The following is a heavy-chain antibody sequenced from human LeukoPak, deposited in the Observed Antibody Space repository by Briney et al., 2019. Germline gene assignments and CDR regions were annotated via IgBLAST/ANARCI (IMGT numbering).Heavy chain of an antibody. D-gene: IGHD6-19*01. V-gene: IGHV3-30*04. J-gene: IGHJ3*02. CDR1: GFTFSSYV. CDR2: ISYDGSNE. CDR3: AKVSAVAVPFEAFDI. Sequence: GGSLRLSCAASGFTFSSYVMHWVRQAPGKGLEWVAIISYDGSNEYYADSVKGRFTISRDNSKNTLYLQMNSLRAEDTAVYYCAKVSAVAVPFEAFDIWGQGTMVTVSS.